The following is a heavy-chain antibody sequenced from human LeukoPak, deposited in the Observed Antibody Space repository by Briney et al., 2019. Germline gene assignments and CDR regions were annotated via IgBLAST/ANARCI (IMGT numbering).Heavy chain of an antibody. Sequence: APMKVSCKAAGYTFTSYEINWVRQATGQGLEWMGWMNPNSGNTGYAQKFQGRVTMTTNTSISTAYMELSSLRSEDTAVYYCARAKAGGVTMIVVAYYYYGMDVWGQGTTVTVSS. CDR2: MNPNSGNT. V-gene: IGHV1-8*01. CDR3: ARAKAGGVTMIVVAYYYYGMDV. CDR1: GYTFTSYE. D-gene: IGHD3-22*01. J-gene: IGHJ6*02.